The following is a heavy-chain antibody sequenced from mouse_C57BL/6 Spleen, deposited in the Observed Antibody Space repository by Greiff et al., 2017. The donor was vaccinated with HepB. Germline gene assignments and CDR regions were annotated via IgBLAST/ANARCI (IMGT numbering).Heavy chain of an antibody. CDR1: GFTFSSYA. Sequence: DVMLVESGGGLVKPGGSLKLSCAASGFTFSSYAMSWVRQTPEKRLEWVATISDGGSYTYYPDNVKGRFTISRDNAKNNLYLQMSHLKSEDTAMYYCARDGWYDYYGSSKFDYWGQGTTLTVSS. J-gene: IGHJ2*01. CDR3: ARDGWYDYYGSSKFDY. D-gene: IGHD1-1*01. V-gene: IGHV5-4*01. CDR2: ISDGGSYT.